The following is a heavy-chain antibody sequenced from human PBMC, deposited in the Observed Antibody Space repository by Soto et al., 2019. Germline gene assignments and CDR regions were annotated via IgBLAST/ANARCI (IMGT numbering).Heavy chain of an antibody. Sequence: ASVKVSCKASGYTFTNSGISWVRQAPGQGLEWMGWISTDNGNTNYAQQFQGRVSMTRDTSTSTAYMELRRLRSDDTAVYYCARVNTVTDAFDIWGQGTMVTVSS. J-gene: IGHJ3*02. CDR2: ISTDNGNT. V-gene: IGHV1-18*01. D-gene: IGHD4-17*01. CDR3: ARVNTVTDAFDI. CDR1: GYTFTNSG.